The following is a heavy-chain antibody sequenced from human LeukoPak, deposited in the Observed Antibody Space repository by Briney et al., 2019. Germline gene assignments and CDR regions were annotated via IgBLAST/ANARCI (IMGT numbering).Heavy chain of an antibody. Sequence: TGGSLRLSCAASGFTFSTYWMSRVRQAPGKGLEWVANINQDGSEKSYVDSVKGRFTISRDNAKKSLYLQMNSLRAEDTAVYYCARDRVNYFDYWGQGTLVTVSS. D-gene: IGHD3-10*01. CDR3: ARDRVNYFDY. J-gene: IGHJ4*02. CDR1: GFTFSTYW. V-gene: IGHV3-7*01. CDR2: INQDGSEK.